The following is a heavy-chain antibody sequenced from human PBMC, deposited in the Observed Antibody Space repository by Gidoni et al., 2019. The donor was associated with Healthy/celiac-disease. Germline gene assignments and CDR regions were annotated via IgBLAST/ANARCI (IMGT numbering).Heavy chain of an antibody. D-gene: IGHD3-9*01. J-gene: IGHJ4*02. CDR3: AKEGADYDILTGYYYFDY. V-gene: IGHV3-30*18. CDR1: GCTFSSYG. Sequence: QVQLVESGGGVVQPGRSWRLLGAASGCTFSSYGMQWVRQAPGKGLEWVAVISYDGSNKYYADSVKGRFTISRDNSKNTLYLQMNSLRAEDTAVYYCAKEGADYDILTGYYYFDYWGQGTLVTVSS. CDR2: ISYDGSNK.